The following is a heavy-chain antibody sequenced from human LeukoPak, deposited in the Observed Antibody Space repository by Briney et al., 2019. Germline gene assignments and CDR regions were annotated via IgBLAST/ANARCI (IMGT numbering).Heavy chain of an antibody. Sequence: SETLSLTCTVSGGSINSYYWSWIRQPPGEGLEWIGYIHYSGSTNYNPSLKSRVTMSVDTSKNQLSLKLSFVTAADTAVYYCARWYCSSNTCYHMDVWGKGTTVTVSS. CDR2: IHYSGST. CDR1: GGSINSYY. V-gene: IGHV4-59*01. D-gene: IGHD2-2*01. CDR3: ARWYCSSNTCYHMDV. J-gene: IGHJ6*03.